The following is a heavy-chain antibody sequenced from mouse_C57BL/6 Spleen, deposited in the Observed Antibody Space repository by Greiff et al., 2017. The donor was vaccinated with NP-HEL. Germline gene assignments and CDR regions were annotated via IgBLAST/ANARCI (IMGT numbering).Heavy chain of an antibody. D-gene: IGHD2-4*01. Sequence: QVQLKQSGAELVRPGTSVKVSCKASGYAFTNYLIEWVKQRPGQGLEWIGVINPGSGGTNYNEKFKGKATLTADKSSSTAYMQLSSLTSEDSAVYFCGRYYDDLDDYWGQGTTLTVSS. CDR2: INPGSGGT. J-gene: IGHJ2*01. V-gene: IGHV1-54*01. CDR3: GRYYDDLDDY. CDR1: GYAFTNYL.